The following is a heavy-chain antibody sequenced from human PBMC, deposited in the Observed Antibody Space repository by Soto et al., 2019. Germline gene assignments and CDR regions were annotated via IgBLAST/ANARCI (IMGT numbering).Heavy chain of an antibody. Sequence: QVQLQESGPGLVKPSETLSLTCTVSGGSVSSGSYYWSWIRQPPGKGLEWIGYIYYSGSTNYNPSLKSRVTTSVDTSKNQFSLKLSSVIAADTAVYYCARDQFDSSSWLGSSSYYYGMDVWGQGTTVTVSS. CDR3: ARDQFDSSSWLGSSSYYYGMDV. D-gene: IGHD6-13*01. V-gene: IGHV4-61*01. J-gene: IGHJ6*02. CDR2: IYYSGST. CDR1: GGSVSSGSYY.